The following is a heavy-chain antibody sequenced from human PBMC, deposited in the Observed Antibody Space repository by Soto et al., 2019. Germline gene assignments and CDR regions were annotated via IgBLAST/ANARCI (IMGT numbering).Heavy chain of an antibody. CDR3: ARAAHYSSPFRWFDP. Sequence: QVQLQESGPGLVKPSQTLSLTCTVSGGSISSGGYYWSWIRQHPGKGLEWIGYIYYSGSSYYNPSLKSRVTISVDTYKNPSSLKLRSVTAADTAVYYCARAAHYSSPFRWFDPWGQGTLVTGSS. D-gene: IGHD6-13*01. J-gene: IGHJ5*02. V-gene: IGHV4-31*03. CDR2: IYYSGSS. CDR1: GGSISSGGYY.